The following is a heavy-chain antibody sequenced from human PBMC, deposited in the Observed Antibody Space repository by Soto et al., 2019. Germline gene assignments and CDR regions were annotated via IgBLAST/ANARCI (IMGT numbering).Heavy chain of an antibody. CDR2: MYHSGST. V-gene: IGHV4-30-2*01. J-gene: IGHJ4*02. CDR1: GGSISSGGYS. D-gene: IGHD2-2*01. CDR3: ATVPDY. Sequence: QLQLQESGSGLVKPSQTLSLTCAVSGGSISSGGYSWSWIRQPPGKGLEWIGYMYHSGSTYYNPSLKSRVTISIDRAKNQFSLKLISVTAADTAVYYCATVPDYWGQGILATVSS.